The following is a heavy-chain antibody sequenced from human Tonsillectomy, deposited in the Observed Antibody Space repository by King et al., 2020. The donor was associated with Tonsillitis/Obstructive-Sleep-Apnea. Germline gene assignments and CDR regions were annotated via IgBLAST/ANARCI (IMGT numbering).Heavy chain of an antibody. J-gene: IGHJ4*02. V-gene: IGHV5-51*01. CDR2: IYPGDSDT. Sequence: WVRQMPGKGLEWMATIYPGDSDTRYSPSFQGQVTISADKSTNTAYLQCSSLKASDTGMYYCARQGYGTGSYADYWGQGALITVSS. CDR3: ARQGYGTGSYADY. D-gene: IGHD3-10*01.